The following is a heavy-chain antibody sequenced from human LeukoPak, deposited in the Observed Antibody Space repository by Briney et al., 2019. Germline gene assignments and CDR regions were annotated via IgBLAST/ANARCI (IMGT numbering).Heavy chain of an antibody. V-gene: IGHV1-69*05. J-gene: IGHJ4*02. CDR2: IIPIFGTA. CDR3: ASWGYSGYEMGVTFDY. CDR1: GGTFSSYA. D-gene: IGHD5-12*01. Sequence: GASVKVSCKASGGTFSSYAISWVRQAPGQGLEWMGGIIPIFGTANYAQKFQGRVTITTDESTSTAYMELSSLRSEDTAVYYCASWGYSGYEMGVTFDYWREGTLVTVSS.